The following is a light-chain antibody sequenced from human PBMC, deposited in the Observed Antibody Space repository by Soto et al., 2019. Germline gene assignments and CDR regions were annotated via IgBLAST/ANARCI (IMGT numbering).Light chain of an antibody. CDR1: SSDVGSYNL. CDR3: SSYTTSTTQV. V-gene: IGLV2-14*02. CDR2: DVS. J-gene: IGLJ2*01. Sequence: QSALTQPASVSGSPGQAITISCTGTSSDVGSYNLVSWYQQHPGKAPKLMIYDVSKRPSGVSDRFSGSKSGNTASLTISGLQAEDEAAYYCSSYTTSTTQVFGGGTKVTVL.